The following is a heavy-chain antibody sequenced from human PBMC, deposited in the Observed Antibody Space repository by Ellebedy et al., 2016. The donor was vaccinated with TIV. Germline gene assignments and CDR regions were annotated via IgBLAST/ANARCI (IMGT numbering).Heavy chain of an antibody. D-gene: IGHD2-15*01. V-gene: IGHV3-30*04. CDR3: ARGRCSGANCHYFDY. CDR2: ISSDGSHI. J-gene: IGHJ4*02. Sequence: GESLKISCAVSGFTLSNYAVYWVRHAPGKGLQWVTFISSDGSHINYADSVKGRFTISRDISKNTMYLQMNNLRAEDTALYFCARGRCSGANCHYFDYWGQGTVVTVSS. CDR1: GFTLSNYA.